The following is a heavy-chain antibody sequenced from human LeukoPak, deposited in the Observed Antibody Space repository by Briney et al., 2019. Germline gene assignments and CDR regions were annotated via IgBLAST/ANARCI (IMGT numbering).Heavy chain of an antibody. CDR2: INHSGST. V-gene: IGHV4-34*01. CDR1: GGSFSGYY. CDR3: ARGRRYFDWLLRGYYFDY. Sequence: SETLSLTCAVYGGSFSGYYWSWIRQPPGKGLEWIGEINHSGSTNYNPSLKSRVTISADTSKNQFSLKLSSVTAADTAVYYSARGRRYFDWLLRGYYFDYWGQGTLVTVSS. J-gene: IGHJ4*02. D-gene: IGHD3-9*01.